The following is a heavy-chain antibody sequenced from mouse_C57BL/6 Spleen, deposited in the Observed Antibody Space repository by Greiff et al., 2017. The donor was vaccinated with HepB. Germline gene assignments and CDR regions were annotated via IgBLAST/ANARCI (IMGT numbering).Heavy chain of an antibody. CDR1: GYTFTDYE. D-gene: IGHD1-1*01. J-gene: IGHJ2*01. Sequence: ESGAELVRPGASVTLSCKASGYTFTDYEMHWVKQTPVHGLEWIGAIDPETGGTAYNQKFKGKAILTADKSSSTAYMALRSLTSEDSAVYYCTREGLYYCSSYVGYFDYWGQGTTLTVSS. V-gene: IGHV1-15*01. CDR3: TREGLYYCSSYVGYFDY. CDR2: IDPETGGT.